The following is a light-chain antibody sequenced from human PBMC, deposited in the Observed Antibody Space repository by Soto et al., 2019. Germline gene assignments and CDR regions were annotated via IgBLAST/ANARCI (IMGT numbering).Light chain of an antibody. CDR1: SGHSSYA. CDR3: QTWGTGSNSM. Sequence: QLVLTQSPSASASLGASVKLTCTLSSGHSSYAIAWHQQQPEKGPRYLMKLNSDGSHSKGDGIPDRFSGSSSGAERYLTISSLQSEDEADYYCQTWGTGSNSMFGGGTKVTVL. J-gene: IGLJ3*02. V-gene: IGLV4-69*01. CDR2: LNSDGSH.